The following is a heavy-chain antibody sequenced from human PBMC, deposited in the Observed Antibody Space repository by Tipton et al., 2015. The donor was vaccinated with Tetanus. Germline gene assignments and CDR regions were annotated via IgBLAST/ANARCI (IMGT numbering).Heavy chain of an antibody. CDR3: ARGPSYSGAWYHY. Sequence: TLSLTCTVSGGSISSYYWSWIRQPPGKGLEWIGYIYYNGSTNYNPSLKSRVTISVDTSKNQFSLKLSSVTAADTAIYYCARGPSYSGAWYHYWGQGAMVTVSP. CDR1: GGSISSYY. D-gene: IGHD6-19*01. J-gene: IGHJ4*02. V-gene: IGHV4-59*01. CDR2: IYYNGST.